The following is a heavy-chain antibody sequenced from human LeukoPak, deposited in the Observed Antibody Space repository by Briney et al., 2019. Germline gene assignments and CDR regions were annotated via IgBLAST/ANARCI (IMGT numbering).Heavy chain of an antibody. Sequence: SETLSLTCTVSGGSISSYYWGWIRQPPGKGLEWIGSIYYSGSTYYNPSLKSRVTISVDTSKNQFSLKLSSVTAADTAVYYCARSRIDYGDSYFDYWGQGTLVTVSS. V-gene: IGHV4-39*01. J-gene: IGHJ4*02. CDR3: ARSRIDYGDSYFDY. CDR1: GGSISSYY. D-gene: IGHD4-17*01. CDR2: IYYSGST.